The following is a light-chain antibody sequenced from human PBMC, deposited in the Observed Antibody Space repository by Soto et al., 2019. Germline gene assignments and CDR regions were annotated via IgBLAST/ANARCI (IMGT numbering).Light chain of an antibody. Sequence: DIQMTQSPSSLSASVGDRVTIICRASQSIAGYLNWYQQKPGKAHKLLIYAASSLQSGVPSRFSGSGSGTDFTLTISSLQPEDFATYSCQQSYRTLWTFGQGTKVEVK. J-gene: IGKJ1*01. V-gene: IGKV1-39*01. CDR3: QQSYRTLWT. CDR1: QSIAGY. CDR2: AAS.